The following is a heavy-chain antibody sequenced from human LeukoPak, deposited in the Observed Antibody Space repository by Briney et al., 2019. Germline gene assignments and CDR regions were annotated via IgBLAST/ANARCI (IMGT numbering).Heavy chain of an antibody. D-gene: IGHD6-13*01. CDR1: GGSISSSGHS. V-gene: IGHV4-39*01. CDR3: AQSLGSSDWMGNWFDR. J-gene: IGHJ5*02. Sequence: SETLSLTCTGCGGSISSSGHSWGWLRQPPGKGLEWTGTIYYTGRTYYHPSFKSRVTISVDTSKNQFSLRLSSVTAADTAVYYCAQSLGSSDWMGNWFDRWGQGMLVTVSS. CDR2: IYYTGRT.